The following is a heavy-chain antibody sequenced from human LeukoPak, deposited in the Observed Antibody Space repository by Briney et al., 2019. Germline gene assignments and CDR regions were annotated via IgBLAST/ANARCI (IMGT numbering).Heavy chain of an antibody. CDR1: GGSISSYY. V-gene: IGHV4-59*01. D-gene: IGHD2-15*01. J-gene: IGHJ4*02. CDR3: ARAYCSGGSCYSPPLDY. Sequence: SETLSLTCTVSGGSISSYYWSWIPQPQGKGLEWIGYIYYSGSTNYNPSLKSRVTISVDTSKNQFSLKLSSVTAADTAVYYCARAYCSGGSCYSPPLDYWGQGTLVTVSS. CDR2: IYYSGST.